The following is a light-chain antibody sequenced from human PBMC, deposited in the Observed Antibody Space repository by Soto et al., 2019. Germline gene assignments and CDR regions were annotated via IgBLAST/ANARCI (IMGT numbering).Light chain of an antibody. Sequence: DIVMTQSPDSLAVSLGERATINCKSSQSVLYNSNNKNYLAWYQQKPGQPPKLLIYWAATRESGVPDRFSGSGSGTDFTLNISSLQAEDVAVYHCQQYYATPYTFGQGTKLEIK. CDR3: QQYYATPYT. CDR1: QSVLYNSNNKNY. J-gene: IGKJ2*01. V-gene: IGKV4-1*01. CDR2: WAA.